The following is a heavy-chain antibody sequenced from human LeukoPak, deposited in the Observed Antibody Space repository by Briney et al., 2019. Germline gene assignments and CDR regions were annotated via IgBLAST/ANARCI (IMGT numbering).Heavy chain of an antibody. D-gene: IGHD3-3*01. CDR1: GFTVSSNY. CDR2: IYSGGST. CDR3: ARDSSLEWLPGSFDY. V-gene: IGHV3-66*02. Sequence: PGGSLRLSCAASGFTVSSNYMSWVRQAPGKGLEWVSVIYSGGSTYYADSVKGRFTISRDNSKNTLYLQVNSLRAEDTAVYYCARDSSLEWLPGSFDYWGQGTLVTVSS. J-gene: IGHJ4*02.